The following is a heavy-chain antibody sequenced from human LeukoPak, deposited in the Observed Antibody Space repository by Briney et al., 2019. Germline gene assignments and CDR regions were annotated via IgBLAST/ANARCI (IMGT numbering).Heavy chain of an antibody. D-gene: IGHD2-2*01. CDR3: ARYLVGPLVGSYYSHYMDV. Sequence: SETLSLTCAVYGGSFSGYYWSWIRQPPGKGLEWIGEISHSGSTNYNPSLKSRVTISVDTSKNQFSLKMSSVTAADTAVYYCARYLVGPLVGSYYSHYMDVWGKGTTVTISS. CDR1: GGSFSGYY. CDR2: ISHSGST. J-gene: IGHJ6*03. V-gene: IGHV4-34*01.